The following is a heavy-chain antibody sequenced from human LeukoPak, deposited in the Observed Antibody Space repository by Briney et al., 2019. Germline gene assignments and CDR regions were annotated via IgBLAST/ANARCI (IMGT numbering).Heavy chain of an antibody. CDR1: GFTFSTYA. CDR3: AKDRASGWPNAFDI. Sequence: GGSLRFSCAASGFTFSTYAMHWVRQAPGKGLEWVTIISYDGSNKYYADSVKGRFTISRDNSKNTLNLQMNSLRAEDTAVYYCAKDRASGWPNAFDIWGQGTMVTVSS. D-gene: IGHD6-19*01. CDR2: ISYDGSNK. V-gene: IGHV3-30*04. J-gene: IGHJ3*02.